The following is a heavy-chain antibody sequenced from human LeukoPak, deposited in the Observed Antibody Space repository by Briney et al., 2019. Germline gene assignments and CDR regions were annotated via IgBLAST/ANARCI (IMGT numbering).Heavy chain of an antibody. Sequence: GGSLRLSCAASGFTFSSYAMSWVRQSPGKGLEWVSAISGGGGSTYYAYYAESGRERLTNSKDNSKNTLDLQMNSLRAEDTAVYYCARGGDSSYYGDYWVQGTLVTVSS. CDR3: ARGGDSSYYGDY. V-gene: IGHV3-23*01. CDR1: GFTFSSYA. J-gene: IGHJ4*02. D-gene: IGHD3-22*01. CDR2: ISGGGGSTYYA.